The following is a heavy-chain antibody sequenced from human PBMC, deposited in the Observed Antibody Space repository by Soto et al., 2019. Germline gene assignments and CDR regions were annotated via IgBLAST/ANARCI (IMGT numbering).Heavy chain of an antibody. J-gene: IGHJ5*02. CDR2: IYYSGST. CDR1: GGSISSGGYY. D-gene: IGHD3-22*01. CDR3: ARVDYYDSSGYR. V-gene: IGHV4-31*03. Sequence: PSETLSLTCTVSGGSISSGGYYWSWIRQHPGKGLEWIGYIYYSGSTYYNPSLKSRVTISVDTSKNQFSLKLSSVTAADTAVYYCARVDYYDSSGYRWGQGTLVTVSS.